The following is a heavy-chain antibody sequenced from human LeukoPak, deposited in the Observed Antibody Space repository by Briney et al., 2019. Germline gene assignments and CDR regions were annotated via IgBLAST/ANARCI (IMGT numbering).Heavy chain of an antibody. D-gene: IGHD2-2*01. J-gene: IGHJ4*02. CDR1: GFTFSSYG. V-gene: IGHV3-30*02. CDR3: ASGVSSTSCYVDY. CDR2: IRYDGSNK. Sequence: PGGSLRLSCAASGFTFSSYGMHWVRQAPGKGLEWVAFIRYDGSNKYYADSVKGRFTISRDNAKNSLYLQMNSLRDEDTAVYYCASGVSSTSCYVDYWSQGTLVTVSS.